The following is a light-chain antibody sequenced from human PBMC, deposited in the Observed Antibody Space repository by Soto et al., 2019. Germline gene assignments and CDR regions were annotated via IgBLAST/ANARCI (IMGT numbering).Light chain of an antibody. J-gene: IGKJ2*01. CDR2: GAS. CDR3: QQYGSSPRT. V-gene: IGKV3-20*01. Sequence: IVWTQSPGTLSLSPGERATLSCRASQSVSSSYLAWYQQKPGQAPRLLIYGASSRATGIPDRFSGSGSGTDFTLTFSRLEPEDFAVYYCQQYGSSPRTFGQGTKLEIK. CDR1: QSVSSSY.